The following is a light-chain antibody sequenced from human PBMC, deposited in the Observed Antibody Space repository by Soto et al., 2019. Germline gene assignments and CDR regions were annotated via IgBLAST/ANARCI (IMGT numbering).Light chain of an antibody. CDR2: GAS. CDR1: QSVSSSY. J-gene: IGKJ3*01. Sequence: EIVLTHSPGTLSLSPWEIATLSCGASQSVSSSYLAWYQQKPGQAPRLLIYGASSRATGIPDRFSGSGSGTDFTLTISRLEPEDSAVYYCQQRSNCPLTFGPGTKVDIK. CDR3: QQRSNCPLT. V-gene: IGKV3D-20*02.